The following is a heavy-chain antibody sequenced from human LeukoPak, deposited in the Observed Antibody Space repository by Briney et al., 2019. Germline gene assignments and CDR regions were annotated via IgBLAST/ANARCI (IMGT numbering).Heavy chain of an antibody. V-gene: IGHV3-30*18. Sequence: AGGSLRLSCAASGFTFSSYGMHWVRQAPGKGLEWVAVISYDGSNKYYADSVKGRFTISRDNSKNTLYLQMNSLRAEDTAVYYCAKVHDYGGNWGDPWGQGTLVTVSS. J-gene: IGHJ5*02. CDR2: ISYDGSNK. D-gene: IGHD4-23*01. CDR3: AKVHDYGGNWGDP. CDR1: GFTFSSYG.